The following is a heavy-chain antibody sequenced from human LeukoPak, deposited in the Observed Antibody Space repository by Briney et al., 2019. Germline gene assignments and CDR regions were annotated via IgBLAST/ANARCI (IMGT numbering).Heavy chain of an antibody. CDR1: GGSFSGYY. Sequence: SETLSLTCAVYGGSFSGYYWSWIRQPPGKGLEWIGEINHSGGTYYNPSLKSRVTTSVDTSKNYFSLKLSSVTAADTAVYYCARQRRNDCSSPSYYIDNWGQGTLVTVSS. CDR2: INHSGGT. CDR3: ARQRRNDCSSPSYYIDN. D-gene: IGHD2-2*02. J-gene: IGHJ4*02. V-gene: IGHV4-34*01.